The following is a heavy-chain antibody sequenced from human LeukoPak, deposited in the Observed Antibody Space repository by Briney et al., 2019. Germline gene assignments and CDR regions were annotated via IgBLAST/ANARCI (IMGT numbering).Heavy chain of an antibody. CDR3: ARAPGYRGFLDY. V-gene: IGHV3-21*01. Sequence: GGSLRLSCAASGFTFSTYNMNWVRQAPGKGLEWVSSITSSSTYIYYADSVKGRFTISRDNAKNSLYLQMNSLRAEDTAVYYCARAPGYRGFLDYWGQGNLVTVSS. J-gene: IGHJ4*02. D-gene: IGHD5-18*01. CDR2: ITSSSTYI. CDR1: GFTFSTYN.